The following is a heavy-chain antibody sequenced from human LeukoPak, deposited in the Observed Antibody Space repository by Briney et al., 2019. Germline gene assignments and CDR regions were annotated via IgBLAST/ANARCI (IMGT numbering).Heavy chain of an antibody. CDR3: ARDLREDTAMPKSWFDP. J-gene: IGHJ5*02. CDR2: IILIFGTA. V-gene: IGHV1-69*06. D-gene: IGHD5-18*01. CDR1: GGTFSSYA. Sequence: SVKVCCKASGGTFSSYAISWVRQAPGPGLEWMGRIILIFGTANYAQKLQGRVTITADKSTSTAYMELSSLRSEDTAEYYCARDLREDTAMPKSWFDPWGQGTLVTVSS.